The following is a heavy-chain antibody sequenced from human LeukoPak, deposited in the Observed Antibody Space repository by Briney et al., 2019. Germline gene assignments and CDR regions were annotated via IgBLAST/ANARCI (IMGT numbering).Heavy chain of an antibody. D-gene: IGHD3-10*01. CDR3: AKSEDGSGRYYGMDV. Sequence: GGSLRLSCAASGFTFSSYAMSWVRQAPGKGLEWVSAISGSGGSTYYADSVKGRFTIFRDNSKNTLYLQMNSLRAEDTAVYYCAKSEDGSGRYYGMDVWGQGTTVTVSS. V-gene: IGHV3-23*01. J-gene: IGHJ6*02. CDR1: GFTFSSYA. CDR2: ISGSGGST.